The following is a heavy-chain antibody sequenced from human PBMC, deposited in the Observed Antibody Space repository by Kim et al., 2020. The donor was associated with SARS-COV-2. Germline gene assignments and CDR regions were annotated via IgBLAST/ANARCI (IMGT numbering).Heavy chain of an antibody. CDR1: GFTFSSYE. CDR3: VVRGGYRNFDY. V-gene: IGHV3-48*03. J-gene: IGHJ4*02. CDR2: ISSSGSTI. D-gene: IGHD2-15*01. Sequence: GGSLRLSCAASGFTFSSYEMNWVRQAPGKGLEWVSYISSSGSTIYYADSVKSRFTISRDNAKNSLYLQMNSLRAEDTAVYYCVVRGGYRNFDYWGQGTLVTVSS.